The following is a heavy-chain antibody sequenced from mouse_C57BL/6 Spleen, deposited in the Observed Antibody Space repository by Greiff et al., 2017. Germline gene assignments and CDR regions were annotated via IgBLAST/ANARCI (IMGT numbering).Heavy chain of an antibody. J-gene: IGHJ4*01. CDR3: ARGDYYYGSSYDTYYAMDY. D-gene: IGHD1-1*01. CDR1: GYAFTNYL. V-gene: IGHV1-54*01. Sequence: QVQLQQSGAELVRPGTSVKVSCKASGYAFTNYLIEWVKQRPGQGLEWIGVINPGSGGTNYNEKFKGKATLTADKSSSTAYMQLSSLTSEDSAVYFCARGDYYYGSSYDTYYAMDYWGQGTSVTVSS. CDR2: INPGSGGT.